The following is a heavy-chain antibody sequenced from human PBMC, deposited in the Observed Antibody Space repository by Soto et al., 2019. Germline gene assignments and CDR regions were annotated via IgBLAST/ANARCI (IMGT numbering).Heavy chain of an antibody. J-gene: IGHJ4*02. D-gene: IGHD1-20*01. V-gene: IGHV3-64D*06. CDR1: GFTFSIYA. CDR3: VRDHNWAFDY. Sequence: GSLRLSCSASGFTFSIYAMHWVRQAPGKGLEYVSSISTNGGSTHYADSVKGRFTISRDNSKNTQYLQMSSLRVEDTALYYCVRDHNWAFDYWAPGTLVTVSS. CDR2: ISTNGGST.